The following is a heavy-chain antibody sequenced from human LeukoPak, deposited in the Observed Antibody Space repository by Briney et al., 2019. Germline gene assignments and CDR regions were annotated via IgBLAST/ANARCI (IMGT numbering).Heavy chain of an antibody. CDR2: ISSSSSYI. V-gene: IGHV3-21*01. Sequence: GGSLRLSCAASGFTFSSYSMNWVRQAPGKGLEWVSSISSSSSYIYYADSVKGRFTISRDNAKNSLYLQMNSLRAEDTAVYYCASGDYYDSSGYKLPADYWGQGTLVTVSS. CDR1: GFTFSSYS. D-gene: IGHD3-22*01. J-gene: IGHJ4*02. CDR3: ASGDYYDSSGYKLPADY.